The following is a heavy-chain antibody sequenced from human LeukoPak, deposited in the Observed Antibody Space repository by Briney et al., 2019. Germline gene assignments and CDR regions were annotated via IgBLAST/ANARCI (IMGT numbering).Heavy chain of an antibody. V-gene: IGHV3-23*01. Sequence: HPGGSLRLSCAASGFTFSSYAMSWVRQAPGKGLEWVSAISGSGGSTYYADSVKGRFTISRDNSKNTLYLQMNSLRAEDTAVYYCARGAGWSIYYYYYMDVWGKGTTVTVSS. CDR1: GFTFSSYA. CDR2: ISGSGGST. CDR3: ARGAGWSIYYYYYMDV. J-gene: IGHJ6*03. D-gene: IGHD6-19*01.